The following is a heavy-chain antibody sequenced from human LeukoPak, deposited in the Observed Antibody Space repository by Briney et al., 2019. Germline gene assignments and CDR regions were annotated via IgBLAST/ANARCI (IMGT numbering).Heavy chain of an antibody. V-gene: IGHV3-48*01. CDR3: ARRPRTTLLDY. CDR2: ISSSSSTI. D-gene: IGHD2/OR15-2a*01. Sequence: PGGSLRLSCAASGFTFSSYSMNWVRQAPGKGLEWVSYISSSSSTIYYADSVKGRFTISRDNAKNSLYLQMNSLRAEDTAMYYYARRPRTTLLDYWGQGTLVTVSS. CDR1: GFTFSSYS. J-gene: IGHJ4*02.